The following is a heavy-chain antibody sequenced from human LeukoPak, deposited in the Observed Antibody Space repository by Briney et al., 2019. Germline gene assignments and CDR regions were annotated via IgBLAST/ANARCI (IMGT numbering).Heavy chain of an antibody. CDR3: AKSGGHGLIDY. D-gene: IGHD1-26*01. Sequence: SETLSLTCTVSGASISGSGYYWGWIRQPPGKGLEWIGNIYDSGSTYYNASLQSRVTISIDTSKNQFSLRLSSVTAADTAMYYCAKSGGHGLIDYWGQGTLVTVSS. J-gene: IGHJ4*02. V-gene: IGHV4-39*01. CDR1: GASISGSGYY. CDR2: IYDSGST.